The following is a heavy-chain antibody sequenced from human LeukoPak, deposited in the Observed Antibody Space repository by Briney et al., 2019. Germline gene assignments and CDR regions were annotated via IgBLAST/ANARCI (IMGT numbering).Heavy chain of an antibody. J-gene: IGHJ4*02. V-gene: IGHV4-30-2*01. CDR3: ARDVGAGTDY. Sequence: SQTLSLTCAVSGGSISSGGYSWSWIRQPPGKGLEWIGYIYHSGSTYYNPSLKSRVTISVDTSKNQFSLKLSSVTAADTAVYYCARDVGAGTDYWGQGILVTVSS. CDR2: IYHSGST. CDR1: GGSISSGGYS.